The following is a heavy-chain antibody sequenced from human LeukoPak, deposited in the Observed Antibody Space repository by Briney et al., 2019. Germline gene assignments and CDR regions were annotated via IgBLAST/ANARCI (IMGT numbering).Heavy chain of an antibody. D-gene: IGHD3-16*01. Sequence: GESLKISCKGSGYSFTSYWIGWVRQMPGKGLEWMGIIYPGDSDTRYSPSFQGQVTISADKSISTAYLQWSSLKASDTAMYYGARQGGWGGGPFDAFDIWGQGTMVTVSS. J-gene: IGHJ3*02. V-gene: IGHV5-51*01. CDR1: GYSFTSYW. CDR3: ARQGGWGGGPFDAFDI. CDR2: IYPGDSDT.